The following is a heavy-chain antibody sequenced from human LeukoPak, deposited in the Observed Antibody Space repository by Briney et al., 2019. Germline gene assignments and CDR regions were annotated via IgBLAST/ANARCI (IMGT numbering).Heavy chain of an antibody. CDR2: ISAYNGNT. J-gene: IGHJ4*02. D-gene: IGHD1-26*01. V-gene: IGHV1-18*01. Sequence: ASVKVSCKASGYTFTSYGISWVRQAPGQGLEWMGRISAYNGNTNYAQKLQGRVTMTTDTSTSTAYMELRSLRSDDTAVYYCARDEKYSGSYYSAYWGQGTLVTVSS. CDR3: ARDEKYSGSYYSAY. CDR1: GYTFTSYG.